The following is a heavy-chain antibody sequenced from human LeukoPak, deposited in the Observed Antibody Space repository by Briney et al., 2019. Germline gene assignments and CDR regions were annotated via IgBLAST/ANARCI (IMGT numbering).Heavy chain of an antibody. CDR3: ARLGDYVWGSYRNINDAFDI. CDR1: GGSISSSSYY. V-gene: IGHV4-39*01. CDR2: IYYSGST. D-gene: IGHD3-16*02. Sequence: SETLSLTCTVSGGSISSSSYYWGWIRQPPGKGREWFGSIYYSGSTYDNPSLKSRVTISVDTSKNQFSLKLSSVTAADTAVYYCARLGDYVWGSYRNINDAFDIWGQGTMVTVSS. J-gene: IGHJ3*02.